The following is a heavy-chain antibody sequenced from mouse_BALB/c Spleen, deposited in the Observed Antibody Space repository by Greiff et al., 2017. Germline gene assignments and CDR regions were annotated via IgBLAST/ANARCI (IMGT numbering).Heavy chain of an antibody. CDR1: GFTFSSFG. CDR2: ISSGSSTI. J-gene: IGHJ2*01. Sequence: EVKVVESGGGLVQPGGSRKLSCAASGFTFSSFGMHWVRQAPEKGLEWVAYISSGSSTIYYADTVKGRFTISRDNPKNTLFLQMNNLKTEDTAMYYCVRSLDFWGQGTTLTVSS. V-gene: IGHV5-17*02. CDR3: VRSLDF.